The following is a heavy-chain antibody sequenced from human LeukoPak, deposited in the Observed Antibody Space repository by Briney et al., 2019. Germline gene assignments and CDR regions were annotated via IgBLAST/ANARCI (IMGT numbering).Heavy chain of an antibody. CDR3: ARVMVVAGNGGYFLY. CDR1: GGSLSSFA. CDR2: IIPIFGST. Sequence: SVTVSFKASGGSLSSFALNWVRQTPGQGREWMGGIIPIFGSTNYAQKVQVRVTITADESQNTAYMELNSLRSEDPGVYYCARVMVVAGNGGYFLYWGQGTLVTVSS. J-gene: IGHJ1*01. D-gene: IGHD2-15*01. V-gene: IGHV1-69*01.